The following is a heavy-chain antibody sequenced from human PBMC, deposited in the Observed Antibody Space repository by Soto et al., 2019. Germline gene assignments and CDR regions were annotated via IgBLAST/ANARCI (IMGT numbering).Heavy chain of an antibody. Sequence: GGSLRLSCAASGFTFSSYAMSWVRQAPGKGLEWVSAISGSGGSTYYADSVKGRFTISRDNSKNTLYLQMNSLRAEDTALYYCAKDREGYGSGSFFDYWGQGTLVTVSS. CDR2: ISGSGGST. D-gene: IGHD3-10*01. V-gene: IGHV3-23*01. J-gene: IGHJ4*02. CDR1: GFTFSSYA. CDR3: AKDREGYGSGSFFDY.